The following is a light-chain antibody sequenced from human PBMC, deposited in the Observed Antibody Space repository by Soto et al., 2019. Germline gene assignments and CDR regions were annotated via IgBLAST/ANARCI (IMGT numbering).Light chain of an antibody. J-gene: IGKJ1*01. V-gene: IGKV1-27*01. CDR2: AAS. CDR1: QGISNY. Sequence: DIQMTQSPSSLSASQGDRVTITCRASQGISNYLAWYQQKPGKVPRLLIFAASTLQSGAPSRFRGAGSETDFTLTINGLQPEDVATYYCQKYNSAPWTFGQGTKVDIK. CDR3: QKYNSAPWT.